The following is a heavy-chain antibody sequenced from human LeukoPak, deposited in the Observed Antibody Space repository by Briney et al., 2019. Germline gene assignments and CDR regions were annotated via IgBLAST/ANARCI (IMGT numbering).Heavy chain of an antibody. Sequence: SETLSLTCAVYGGSFSGYYWSWIRQSPGRGLEWLGNIFYNGGPYYNPSFKSRVAISVDTSKNHFSLTLNAVTAADTAVYYCASYSGIYSAFEIWSQGTLVTVSS. CDR3: ASYSGIYSAFEI. CDR1: GGSFSGYY. D-gene: IGHD1-26*01. V-gene: IGHV4-34*12. J-gene: IGHJ3*02. CDR2: IFYNGGP.